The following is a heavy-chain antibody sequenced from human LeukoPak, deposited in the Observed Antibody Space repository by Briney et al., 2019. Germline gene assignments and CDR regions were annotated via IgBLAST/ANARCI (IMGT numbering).Heavy chain of an antibody. Sequence: PSVTVSCKASGYSFTVFYIHWVRQAPGQGLEWMAWINPQTGATNYAQKFKGRITTTRDLSITTAYMEVTTLRSDDTAVYYCARGGDDSGLYFAYWGQGTLVTVSS. CDR2: INPQTGAT. V-gene: IGHV1-2*02. J-gene: IGHJ4*02. D-gene: IGHD3-22*01. CDR1: GYSFTVFY. CDR3: ARGGDDSGLYFAY.